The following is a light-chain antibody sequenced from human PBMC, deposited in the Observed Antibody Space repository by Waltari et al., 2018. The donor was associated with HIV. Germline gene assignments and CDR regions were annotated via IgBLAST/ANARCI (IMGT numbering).Light chain of an antibody. Sequence: QSALTQPASVSASPGQSITIPSPVPSSAVGGYHFVSWYHQHPGKPPTLTIYHVSIRPSGVSSRFSGSKSGNTASMTSSGLQAEDESHYYCSSYISSNILLFGGGTKVTVL. CDR1: SSAVGGYHF. V-gene: IGLV2-14*01. CDR3: SSYISSNILL. J-gene: IGLJ2*01. CDR2: HVS.